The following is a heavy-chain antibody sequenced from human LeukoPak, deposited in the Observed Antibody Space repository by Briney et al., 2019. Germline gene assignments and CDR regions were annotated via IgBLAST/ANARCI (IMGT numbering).Heavy chain of an antibody. D-gene: IGHD2-2*01. V-gene: IGHV3-20*01. Sequence: GGSLRLSCAASGFTFDDYGMSWVRQAPGKGLEWVSGINWNGGSTGYADSVKGRFTISRDNAKNSLYLQMNSLRAGDTALYHCARRCSSTSCYGAFDIWGQGTMVTVSS. J-gene: IGHJ3*02. CDR3: ARRCSSTSCYGAFDI. CDR1: GFTFDDYG. CDR2: INWNGGST.